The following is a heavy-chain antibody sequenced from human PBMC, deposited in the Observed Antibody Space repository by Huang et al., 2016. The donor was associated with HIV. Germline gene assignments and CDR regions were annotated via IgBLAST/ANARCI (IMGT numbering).Heavy chain of an antibody. CDR3: ARHMDCSSSSCLAGGHERGPFDM. J-gene: IGHJ3*02. Sequence: QLQLQESGPGLVKPSETLSLTCSVSVGSISSSSYYWGWIRPPQGKGLEWIGSIYYSGSTFSNPALKSRGTISVDTSKNQFSLRLSSVTAADTSVYYCARHMDCSSSSCLAGGHERGPFDMWGQGTMVTVSS. D-gene: IGHD2-2*01. V-gene: IGHV4-39*01. CDR1: VGSISSSSYY. CDR2: IYYSGST.